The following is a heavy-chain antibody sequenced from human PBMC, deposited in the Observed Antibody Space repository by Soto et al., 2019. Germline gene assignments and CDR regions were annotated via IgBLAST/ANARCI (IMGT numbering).Heavy chain of an antibody. CDR2: YRNKANSYTT. D-gene: IGHD2-15*01. CDR1: GFIFSDHY. V-gene: IGHV3-72*01. Sequence: EVQLVESGGGLVQPGGSLRLSCAASGFIFSDHYMAWVRQAPGKGLEWLGRYRNKANSYTTDYATSVKGRFTVSRDDSKNSLYLQMNSLKTKDTAVYYCTSAVSASRASGLDGWVQGTTVTVFS. CDR3: TSAVSASRASGLDG. J-gene: IGHJ6*02.